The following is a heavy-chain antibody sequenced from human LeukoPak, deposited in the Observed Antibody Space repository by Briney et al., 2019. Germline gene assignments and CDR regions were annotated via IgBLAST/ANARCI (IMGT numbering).Heavy chain of an antibody. CDR1: GGSFSVYY. V-gene: IGHV4-34*01. D-gene: IGHD5-18*01. J-gene: IGHJ4*02. Sequence: KPSETLSLTCAVYGGSFSVYYWSGSRHPPGKGLGWIGEINHSGSTNYTPSLKSRVTISLDTSKTPLSLKLSSVTAADTAVYYCARGRYSYGRTFDYWGQGTLVTVSS. CDR3: ARGRYSYGRTFDY. CDR2: INHSGST.